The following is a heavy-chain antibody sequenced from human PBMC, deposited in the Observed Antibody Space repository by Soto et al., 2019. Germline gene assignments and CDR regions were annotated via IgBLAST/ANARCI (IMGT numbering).Heavy chain of an antibody. J-gene: IGHJ6*02. Sequence: QVQLQESGPGLVKPSQTLSLTCTVSGGSISSGGYYWSWIRQHPGKGLEWIGYIYYSGSTYYNPSPKIRFTLSVDTSKNQFSLKLSAVTAADTAVYYCARDVYGSSYYYGMDVWGQGTTVTVSS. CDR2: IYYSGST. D-gene: IGHD3-10*01. V-gene: IGHV4-31*03. CDR3: ARDVYGSSYYYGMDV. CDR1: GGSISSGGYY.